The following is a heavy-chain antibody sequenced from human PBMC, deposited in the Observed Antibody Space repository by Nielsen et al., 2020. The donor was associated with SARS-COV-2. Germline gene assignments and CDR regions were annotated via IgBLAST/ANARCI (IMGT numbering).Heavy chain of an antibody. CDR2: IYHTGFT. D-gene: IGHD3-10*01. J-gene: IGHJ4*02. V-gene: IGHV4-59*01. Sequence: SETLSLTCSVSGVSMSSYYWSWIRQPPGKGLEWIGYIYHTGFTDYNPSLKSRVTISVDISNNQFSLKLSSVTAADTAVYYCATYYFGSGSFDYWGQGTLVTVSS. CDR1: GVSMSSYY. CDR3: ATYYFGSGSFDY.